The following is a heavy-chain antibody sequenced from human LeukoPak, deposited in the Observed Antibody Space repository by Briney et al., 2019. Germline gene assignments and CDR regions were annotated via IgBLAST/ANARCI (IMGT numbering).Heavy chain of an antibody. CDR1: GGSISRYY. Sequence: PSETLSLTCTVSGGSISRYYWSCIRQPARKGLQWIGRIYTSGSTNYNPSLKSRVTISVDKSKNQFSLKLSSVTAADTAVYYCARDSTYCSSTSCYGVHDYWGQGTLVTVSS. CDR3: ARDSTYCSSTSCYGVHDY. J-gene: IGHJ4*02. CDR2: IYTSGST. V-gene: IGHV4-4*07. D-gene: IGHD2-2*01.